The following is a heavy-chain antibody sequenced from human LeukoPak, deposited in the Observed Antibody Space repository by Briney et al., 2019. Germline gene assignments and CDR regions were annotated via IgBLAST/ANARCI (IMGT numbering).Heavy chain of an antibody. V-gene: IGHV3-23*01. CDR3: ATIPSSGMSYYYYYAMDV. CDR2: ISGSGGST. Sequence: GGSLRLSCEVSGFTVTSNYMSWVRQAPGKGLEWVSVISGSGGSTYYADSVKGRFTISRDNSKNTLYLQMNSLRAEDTAMYYCATIPSSGMSYYYYYAMDVWGQGTTVTVSS. J-gene: IGHJ6*02. CDR1: GFTVTSNY. D-gene: IGHD3-3*01.